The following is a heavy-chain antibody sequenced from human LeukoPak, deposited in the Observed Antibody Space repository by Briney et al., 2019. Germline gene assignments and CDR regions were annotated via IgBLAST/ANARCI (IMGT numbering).Heavy chain of an antibody. V-gene: IGHV4-39*01. D-gene: IGHD1-26*01. J-gene: IGHJ4*02. CDR1: GGSISSSSYY. CDR3: ASLAPDSGSYSDFDY. Sequence: SETLSLTCTVSGGSISSSSYYWGWIRQPPGKGLEWIGSIYYSGSTYYNPSLKSRVTMSVDTSKNQFSLKLSSVTAADTAVYCCASLAPDSGSYSDFDYWGQGTLVTVSS. CDR2: IYYSGST.